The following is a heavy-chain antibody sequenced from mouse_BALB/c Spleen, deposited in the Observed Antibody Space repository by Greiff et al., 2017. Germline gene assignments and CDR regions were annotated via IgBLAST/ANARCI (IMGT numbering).Heavy chain of an antibody. CDR3: ASYDYDVAWFAY. J-gene: IGHJ3*01. V-gene: IGHV14-1*02. D-gene: IGHD2-4*01. CDR2: IDPENGNT. Sequence: VQLQQSGAELVRPGALVKLSCKASGFNIKDYYMHWVKQRPEQGLEWIGWIDPENGNTIYDPKFQGKASITADTSSNTAYLQLSSLTSEDTAVYYCASYDYDVAWFAYWGQGTLVTVSA. CDR1: GFNIKDYY.